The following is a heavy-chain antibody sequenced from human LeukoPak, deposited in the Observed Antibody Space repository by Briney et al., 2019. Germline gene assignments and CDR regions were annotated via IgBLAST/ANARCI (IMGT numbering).Heavy chain of an antibody. CDR1: GGTVTSYA. CDR2: IIPMVGIA. Sequence: SGKVSGKAAGGTVTSYAISWVRQAPGQGGEGRGRIIPMVGIANDAQKFQGRVGSNADKSTSTGYMEMRRRRAEDTAVYYCARDAGYTAMVYNYYSYGMDVWGQGTTVTVSS. CDR3: ARDAGYTAMVYNYYSYGMDV. J-gene: IGHJ6*02. V-gene: IGHV1-69*04. D-gene: IGHD5-18*01.